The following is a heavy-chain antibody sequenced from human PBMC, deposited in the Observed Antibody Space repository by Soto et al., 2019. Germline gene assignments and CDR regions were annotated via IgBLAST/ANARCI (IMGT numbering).Heavy chain of an antibody. V-gene: IGHV3-23*01. CDR1: GFTFSTYS. CDR3: AKRLMSRGFGDPFDI. Sequence: AGSLRLSCAASGFTFSTYSMSWVRQAPGKGLEWVSTISSSGGNTYYTDSVKGRFTISRDNSKNTLYLQMNSLRAEDTAIYYCAKRLMSRGFGDPFDIWGQGTMVTVSS. D-gene: IGHD3-10*01. J-gene: IGHJ3*02. CDR2: ISSSGGNT.